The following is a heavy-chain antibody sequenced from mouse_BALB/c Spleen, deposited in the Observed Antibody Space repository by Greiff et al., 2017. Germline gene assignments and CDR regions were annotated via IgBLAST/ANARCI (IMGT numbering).Heavy chain of an antibody. J-gene: IGHJ2*01. CDR1: GFSLTSYG. D-gene: IGHD1-1*01. Sequence: VKVVESGPGLVQPSQSLSITCTVSGFSLTSYGVHWVRQSPGKGLEWLGVIWSGGSTDYNAAFISRLSISKDNSKSQVFFKMNSLQANDTAIYYCARCGTTVGGDYWGQGTTLTVSS. CDR3: ARCGTTVGGDY. V-gene: IGHV2-2*02. CDR2: IWSGGST.